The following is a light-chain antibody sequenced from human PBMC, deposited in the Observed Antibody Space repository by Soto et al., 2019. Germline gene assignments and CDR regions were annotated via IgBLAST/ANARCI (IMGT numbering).Light chain of an antibody. CDR2: SHN. J-gene: IGLJ1*01. Sequence: QPVRTQSPSAYGTPGQRVIISCSGSSSNIGSNAVNWYQQLPGTAPKLLIYSHNQRPSGVPDRFSGSQSGTSASLAISGLQSEDEAHYYCATWDDRLDGYVFGTGTKLTV. CDR3: ATWDDRLDGYV. CDR1: SSNIGSNA. V-gene: IGLV1-44*01.